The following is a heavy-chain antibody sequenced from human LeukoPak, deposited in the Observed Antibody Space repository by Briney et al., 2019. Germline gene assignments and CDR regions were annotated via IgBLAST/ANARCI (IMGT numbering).Heavy chain of an antibody. CDR1: GFTFGNYA. D-gene: IGHD4-17*01. CDR3: ARDADDYED. J-gene: IGHJ4*02. Sequence: GGSLRLSCAASGFTFGNYAMSWVRQSPRKVLEWVANIKEDGNEDYYADSVKGRFAISKDNAKYSLYLQMNSLRAEDTAMYYCARDADDYEDWGQGTLVTVSS. V-gene: IGHV3-7*01. CDR2: IKEDGNED.